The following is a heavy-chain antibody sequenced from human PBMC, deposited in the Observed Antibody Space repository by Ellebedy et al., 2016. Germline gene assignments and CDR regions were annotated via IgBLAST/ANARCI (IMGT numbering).Heavy chain of an antibody. Sequence: SVKVSCXASGYTFTSYGISWVRQAPGQGLEWMGRIIPILGIANYAQKFQGRVTITADKSTSTAYMELSSLRSEDTAVYYCARGVVDYGMDVWGQGTTVTVSS. V-gene: IGHV1-69*04. CDR2: IIPILGIA. CDR1: GYTFTSYG. J-gene: IGHJ6*02. CDR3: ARGVVDYGMDV. D-gene: IGHD3-16*02.